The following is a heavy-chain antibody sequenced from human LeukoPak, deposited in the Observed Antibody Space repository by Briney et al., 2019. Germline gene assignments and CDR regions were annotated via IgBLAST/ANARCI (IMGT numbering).Heavy chain of an antibody. CDR3: TRHLVPNDYGDYGCGY. Sequence: GGSLRLSCTASGFTFGDYAMSWFRQAPGKGLEWVGFIRSKAYGGTTEYAASVKGRFTISRDDSKSIAYLQMSSLKTEDTAVYYCTRHLVPNDYGDYGCGYWGQGTLVTVSS. J-gene: IGHJ4*02. CDR1: GFTFGDYA. V-gene: IGHV3-49*03. CDR2: IRSKAYGGTT. D-gene: IGHD4-17*01.